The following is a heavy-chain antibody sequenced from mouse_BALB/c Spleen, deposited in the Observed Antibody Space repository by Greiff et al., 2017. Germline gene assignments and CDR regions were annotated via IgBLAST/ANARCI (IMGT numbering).Heavy chain of an antibody. CDR1: GFTFSSYA. D-gene: IGHD2-14*01. CDR2: ISSGGSYT. V-gene: IGHV5-9-3*01. J-gene: IGHJ4*01. CDR3: ARRGYEGGMDY. Sequence: EVKLMESGGGLVKPGGSLKLSCAASGFTFSSYAMSWVRQTPGKRLEWVATISSGGSYTYYPDSVKGRFTISRDNAKNTLYLQMSSLRSEDTAMYYCARRGYEGGMDYWGQGTSVTVSS.